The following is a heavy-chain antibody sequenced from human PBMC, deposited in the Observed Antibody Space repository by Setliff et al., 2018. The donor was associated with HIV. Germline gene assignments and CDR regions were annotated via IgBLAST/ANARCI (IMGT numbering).Heavy chain of an antibody. D-gene: IGHD1-26*01. CDR1: GFPFSNYA. V-gene: IGHV3-30*04. J-gene: IGHJ4*02. Sequence: PGGSLRLSCGVSGFPFSNYAMHWVRQAPGKGLEWVAIISDDGSDKHFADSLKGRFTISRDNSKNTMYLQMNSLKIEDTAIYYWARGGGPEPESKLFDYWGQGTLVTAPQ. CDR2: ISDDGSDK. CDR3: ARGGGPEPESKLFDY.